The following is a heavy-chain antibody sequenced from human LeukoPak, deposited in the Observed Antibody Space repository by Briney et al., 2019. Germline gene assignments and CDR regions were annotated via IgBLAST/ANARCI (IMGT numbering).Heavy chain of an antibody. J-gene: IGHJ5*01. CDR3: ARGMAVGYDYNWVDS. D-gene: IGHD5-12*01. Sequence: PSETLSLTCTVSGGSISTYIWSWIRQTAGKGLEWIGRISDSGSTRYNPSLKSRLTMSVDTSKNQFSLKLDSVTAADTAVYFCARGMAVGYDYNWVDSWGPDTMVTVSS. CDR2: ISDSGST. CDR1: GGSISTYI. V-gene: IGHV4-4*07.